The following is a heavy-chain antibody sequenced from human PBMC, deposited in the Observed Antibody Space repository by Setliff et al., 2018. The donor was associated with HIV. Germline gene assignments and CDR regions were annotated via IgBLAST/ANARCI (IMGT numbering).Heavy chain of an antibody. V-gene: IGHV4-59*11. Sequence: SETLSLTCAVYGVSISSQYWSWIRQPPGKGLEWIGFIYYNVNNNYNPSLKSRVSISVDTSTSTVYMDLSSLRPEDTAVYYCARETQTGTGSYPNWGQGTLVTVSS. CDR1: GVSISSQY. J-gene: IGHJ4*02. CDR2: IYYNVNN. D-gene: IGHD3-10*01. CDR3: ARETQTGTGSYPN.